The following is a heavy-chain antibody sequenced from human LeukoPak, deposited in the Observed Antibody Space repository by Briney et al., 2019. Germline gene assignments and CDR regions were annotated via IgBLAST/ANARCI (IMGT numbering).Heavy chain of an antibody. Sequence: GGSLRLSCAASGFTFSSYAMSWVRQAQGKGLEWVSAISGSGGSTYYADSVKGRFTISRDNSKNTLYLQMNSLRAEDTAVYYCAKDYRGGYSYGYDYYYMDVWGKGTTVTVSS. CDR1: GFTFSSYA. J-gene: IGHJ6*03. V-gene: IGHV3-23*01. CDR2: ISGSGGST. CDR3: AKDYRGGYSYGYDYYYMDV. D-gene: IGHD5-18*01.